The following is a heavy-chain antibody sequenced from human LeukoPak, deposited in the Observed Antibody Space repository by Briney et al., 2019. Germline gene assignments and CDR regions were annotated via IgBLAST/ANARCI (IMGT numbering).Heavy chain of an antibody. Sequence: ASVKVSCKASGYTFTGYYMHLVRQAPGQGLEWMGRINPNSGGTNYAQKFQGRVTMTRDTSISTAYMELSRLRSDDTAVYYCARGDYGDSTWDYWGQGTLVTVSS. CDR3: ARGDYGDSTWDY. CDR2: INPNSGGT. CDR1: GYTFTGYY. D-gene: IGHD4-17*01. V-gene: IGHV1-2*06. J-gene: IGHJ4*02.